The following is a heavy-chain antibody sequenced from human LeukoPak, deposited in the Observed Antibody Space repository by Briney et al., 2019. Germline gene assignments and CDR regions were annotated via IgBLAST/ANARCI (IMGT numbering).Heavy chain of an antibody. J-gene: IGHJ4*02. CDR3: ARGVRTTRGGYFDY. Sequence: SETLSLTCTVSGGSISSYYWSWIRQPPGKGLEWIGYIYYSGSTNYNPSLRSRVTISVDTSKNQFSLELSSVTAADTAVYYCARGVRTTRGGYFDYWGQGTLVTVSS. V-gene: IGHV4-59*01. CDR2: IYYSGST. CDR1: GGSISSYY. D-gene: IGHD2-8*01.